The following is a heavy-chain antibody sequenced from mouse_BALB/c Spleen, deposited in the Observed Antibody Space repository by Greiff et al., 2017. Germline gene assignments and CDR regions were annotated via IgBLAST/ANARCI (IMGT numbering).Heavy chain of an antibody. CDR1: GFTFSSYA. D-gene: IGHD2-1*01. V-gene: IGHV5-6-5*01. J-gene: IGHJ1*01. CDR2: ISSGGST. Sequence: EVKVVESGGGLVKPGGSLKLSCAASGFTFSSYAMSWVRQTPEKRLEWVASISSGGSTYYPDSVKGRFTISRDNARNILYLQMSSLRSEDTAMYYCAREGYGNYGWYFDVWGAGTTVTVSS. CDR3: AREGYGNYGWYFDV.